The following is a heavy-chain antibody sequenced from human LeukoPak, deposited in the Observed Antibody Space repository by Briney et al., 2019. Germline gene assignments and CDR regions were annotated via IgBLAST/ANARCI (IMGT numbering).Heavy chain of an antibody. V-gene: IGHV3-33*01. Sequence: GSLRLSCAASGFTFSSYGMHWVRQAPGKGLEWVAVIWYDGSNKYYADSVKGRFTISRDNSKNTLYLQMNSLRAEDTAVYYCARDYYGSGSYYPGGFDYWGQETLVTVSS. CDR2: IWYDGSNK. CDR3: ARDYYGSGSYYPGGFDY. D-gene: IGHD3-10*01. CDR1: GFTFSSYG. J-gene: IGHJ4*02.